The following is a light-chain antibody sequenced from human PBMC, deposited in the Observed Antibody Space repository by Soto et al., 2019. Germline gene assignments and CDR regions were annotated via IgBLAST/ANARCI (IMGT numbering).Light chain of an antibody. Sequence: QSALTQPPSASGPPGQSVTISCTGTSSDVGVYNFVSWYQQHPGKAPKLMIYEVSNRPSGVSNRFSGSKSGNTASLTISGLQAEDEADYYCSSYTSSSTDVVFGGGTKLTVL. J-gene: IGLJ2*01. CDR3: SSYTSSSTDVV. CDR1: SSDVGVYNF. V-gene: IGLV2-14*01. CDR2: EVS.